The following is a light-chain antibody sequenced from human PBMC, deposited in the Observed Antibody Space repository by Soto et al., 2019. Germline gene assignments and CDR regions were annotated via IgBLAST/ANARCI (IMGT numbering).Light chain of an antibody. CDR2: DVS. CDR1: SSDVGGYNY. J-gene: IGLJ3*02. CDR3: SSYTSSSTPWV. V-gene: IGLV2-14*01. Sequence: SVLTQPASVSGSPGQSITISCTGTSSDVGGYNYVSWYQQHPGKAPKLMIYDVSNRPSGVSNRFSGSKSGNTASLTISGLQAEDEADYYCSSYTSSSTPWVFGGGTKVTVL.